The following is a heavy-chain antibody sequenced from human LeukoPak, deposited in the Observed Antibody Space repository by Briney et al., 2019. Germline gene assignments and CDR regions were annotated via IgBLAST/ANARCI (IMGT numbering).Heavy chain of an antibody. Sequence: GGSLRLSCAASGFTFSNHWMHWVRQAPGKRLVWVSRINTDGSRTSYADSVKGRFTISRDNARNTLYLQVNSLRAEDTAVYYCARGYGYTYGGGWFDTWGQGTLVTVSS. V-gene: IGHV3-74*01. CDR3: ARGYGYTYGGGWFDT. J-gene: IGHJ5*02. CDR2: INTDGSRT. D-gene: IGHD5-18*01. CDR1: GFTFSNHW.